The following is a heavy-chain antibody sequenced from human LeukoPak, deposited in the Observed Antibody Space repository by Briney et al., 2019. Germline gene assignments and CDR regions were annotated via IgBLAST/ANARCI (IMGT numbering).Heavy chain of an antibody. D-gene: IGHD2-2*01. V-gene: IGHV3-21*01. J-gene: IGHJ4*02. CDR1: GFTFSTYT. CDR3: AGRYCSTTTCDAFDY. Sequence: PGGSLRLSCAASGFTFSTYTMGWVRQAPGKGLEWVSSISITDAYTYYADSVKGRFTISRDNAKNSLYLQMNSLRAEDTAVYYCAGRYCSTTTCDAFDYWGQGTLVTVSS. CDR2: ISITDAYT.